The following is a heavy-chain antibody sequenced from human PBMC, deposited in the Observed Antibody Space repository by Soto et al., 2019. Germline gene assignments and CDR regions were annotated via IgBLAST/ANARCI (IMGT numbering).Heavy chain of an antibody. Sequence: SETLSLTCAFYGGSFSGYYWSWIRQPPGKGLEWLGDINPSGSTNYNPSLKSRVIMSVDTSKKQFSLNVTSVTAADTAVYYCARGARRRPPRNAFDIWGQGTMVTVSS. J-gene: IGHJ3*02. CDR1: GGSFSGYY. CDR3: ARGARRRPPRNAFDI. V-gene: IGHV4-34*01. CDR2: INPSGST.